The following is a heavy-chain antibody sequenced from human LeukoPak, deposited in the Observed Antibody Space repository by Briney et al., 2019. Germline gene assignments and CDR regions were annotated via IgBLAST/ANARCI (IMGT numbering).Heavy chain of an antibody. V-gene: IGHV3-23*01. CDR1: DFILSTYA. D-gene: IGHD3-22*01. J-gene: IGHJ4*02. CDR3: AKAVDGRGYYFERGADF. Sequence: GGSLRLSCTASDFILSTYAMSWVRQAPGKGPEWVSSISGNGAHPYYADSVRGRFSISREFSRNAVFLQMSSLRVEDTATYYCAKAVDGRGYYFERGADFWGQGTMVTVSS. CDR2: ISGNGAHP.